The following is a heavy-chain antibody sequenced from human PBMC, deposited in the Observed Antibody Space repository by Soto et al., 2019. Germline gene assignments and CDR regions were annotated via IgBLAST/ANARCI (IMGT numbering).Heavy chain of an antibody. J-gene: IGHJ4*02. CDR3: ARDLGQQLFDY. CDR1: GYTFTSYG. V-gene: IGHV1-18*01. CDR2: ISAYNGNK. D-gene: IGHD6-13*01. Sequence: QVQLVQSGAEVKKPGASVKVSCKASGYTFTSYGISWVRQAPGQGLEWMGWISAYNGNKKYAQKLQGRVTMTTDTATRTDYMELRSLGSDDTAVYYCARDLGQQLFDYWGQGTLVTVSS.